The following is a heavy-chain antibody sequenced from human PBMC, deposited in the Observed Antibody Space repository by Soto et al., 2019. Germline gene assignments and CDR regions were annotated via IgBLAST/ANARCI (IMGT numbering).Heavy chain of an antibody. CDR3: ARGRPAMPLICDY. J-gene: IGHJ4*02. V-gene: IGHV3-74*01. CDR2: ISSDGSGT. D-gene: IGHD2-2*01. CDR1: GFTFRSYW. Sequence: EVQLVESGGGLVQPGGSLRLSCAASGFTFRSYWMHWVRQAPGKGLEWVSRISSDGSGTSYADSVKGRFTISRDNAEHTRYLQTTSPRADDTAVYYCARGRPAMPLICDYWGQGTLVTVSS.